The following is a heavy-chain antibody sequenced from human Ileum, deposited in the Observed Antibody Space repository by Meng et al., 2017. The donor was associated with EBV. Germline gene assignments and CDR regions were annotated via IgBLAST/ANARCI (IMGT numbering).Heavy chain of an antibody. J-gene: IGHJ4*02. CDR1: GDPCSSNTW. CDR3: ASGRDYAWHS. CDR2: IYHSGST. D-gene: IGHD4-17*01. V-gene: IGHV4-4*02. Sequence: QVPLQASGPGLVKPSGTLSLTCAVSGDPCSSNTWWSWVRQPPGKGLEWIGEIYHSGSTNYNPSFKSRVTMSVDKSKNQISLNLSSVTAADTAVYYCASGRDYAWHSWGRGTLVTVSS.